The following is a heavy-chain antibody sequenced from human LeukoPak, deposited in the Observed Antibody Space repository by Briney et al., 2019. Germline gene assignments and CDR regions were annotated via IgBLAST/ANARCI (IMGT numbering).Heavy chain of an antibody. CDR1: GSTFTAYY. CDR3: ARGGGGLAY. J-gene: IGHJ4*02. Sequence: ASVNVSCKASGSTFTAYYIHWVRQAPGQGLEWMGWINPNSGDTNYAQKFQGRVTMTKDTSISTAYMELSRVISDDTAVYYCARGGGGLAYWGQGTLVTVSS. D-gene: IGHD3-16*01. V-gene: IGHV1-2*02. CDR2: INPNSGDT.